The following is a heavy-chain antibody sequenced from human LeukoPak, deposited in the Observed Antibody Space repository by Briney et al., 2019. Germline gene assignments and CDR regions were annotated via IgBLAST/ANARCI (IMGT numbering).Heavy chain of an antibody. J-gene: IGHJ4*02. Sequence: GGSLRLSCAASGFTVITNDMTWVRQAPGRGLEWVSVLYSDGNTKYADSVQGRFTISGDNSKNTLYLEMNSLSPDDTAVYYCARGVEPLAANTLAYWGQGTLVTVSS. CDR3: ARGVEPLAANTLAY. D-gene: IGHD1-14*01. CDR2: LYSDGNT. V-gene: IGHV3-53*01. CDR1: GFTVITND.